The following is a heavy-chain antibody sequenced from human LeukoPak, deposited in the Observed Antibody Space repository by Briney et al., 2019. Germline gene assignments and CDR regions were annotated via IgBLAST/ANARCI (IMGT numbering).Heavy chain of an antibody. CDR1: GYTFTGYY. CDR2: INPNSGGT. J-gene: IGHJ4*02. CDR3: ARDQGTIFGSAAYYFDY. Sequence: ASVKVSCKASGYTFTGYYMHWLRQAPGQGLEWMGWINPNSGGTNYAQKFQGRVTMTRDTSISTAYMELSRLRSDDTAVYYCARDQGTIFGSAAYYFDYWGQGTLVTVSS. D-gene: IGHD3-3*01. V-gene: IGHV1-2*02.